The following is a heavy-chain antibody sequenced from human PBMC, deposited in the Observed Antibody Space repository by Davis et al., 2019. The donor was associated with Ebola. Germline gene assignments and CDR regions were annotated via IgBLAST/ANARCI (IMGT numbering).Heavy chain of an antibody. J-gene: IGHJ6*02. D-gene: IGHD6-25*01. Sequence: MPGGSLRLSCAVYGGSFSGYYWSWIRQPPGKGLEWIGEINHSGSTNYNPSLKSRVTISVDTSKNQFSLKLSSVTAADTAVYYCARGAQGLPRYYYGMDVWGQGTTVTVSS. V-gene: IGHV4-34*01. CDR1: GGSFSGYY. CDR3: ARGAQGLPRYYYGMDV. CDR2: INHSGST.